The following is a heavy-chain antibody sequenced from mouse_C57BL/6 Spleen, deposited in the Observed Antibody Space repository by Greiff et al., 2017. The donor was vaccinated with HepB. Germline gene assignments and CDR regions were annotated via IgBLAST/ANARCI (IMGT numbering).Heavy chain of an antibody. Sequence: QVQLQQPGAELVRPGASVKLSCKASGYTFTSYWMHWVKQRPGQGLEWIGEIDPSDSYTNYNQKFKGKSTLTVDKSSSTAYMQLSSLTSEDSAVYYCARGYGSSYYFGYWGQGTTLTVSS. CDR2: IDPSDSYT. CDR1: GYTFTSYW. CDR3: ARGYGSSYYFGY. D-gene: IGHD1-1*01. V-gene: IGHV1-69*01. J-gene: IGHJ2*01.